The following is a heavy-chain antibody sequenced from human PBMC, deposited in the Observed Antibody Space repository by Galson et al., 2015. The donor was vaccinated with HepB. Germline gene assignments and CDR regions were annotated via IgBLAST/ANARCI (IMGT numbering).Heavy chain of an antibody. CDR3: ASDLDGSGSFYNMLAY. D-gene: IGHD3-10*01. J-gene: IGHJ4*02. Sequence: SLRLSCAASGFTFSRYAMHWVRQAPGKGLQWLSYICSDINTKHYADSVKGRFSVSRDNSRDTVYLQMNGLRPEDTAVYFCASDLDGSGSFYNMLAYWGQGIMVTVSS. CDR1: GFTFSRYA. CDR2: ICSDINTK. V-gene: IGHV3-30*04.